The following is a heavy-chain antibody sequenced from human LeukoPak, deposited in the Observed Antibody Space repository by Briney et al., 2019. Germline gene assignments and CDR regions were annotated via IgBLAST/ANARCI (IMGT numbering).Heavy chain of an antibody. CDR2: IYPGDSDT. D-gene: IGHD6-13*01. Sequence: GEFLKISCKGSGYSVTSYWIGWVRQMPGKGLEWMGIIYPGDSDTRYSPSFQGQVTISADKSISTAYLQWSSLKASDTAMYYCARLLRNIAAAVYYFDYWGQGTLVTVSS. V-gene: IGHV5-51*01. J-gene: IGHJ4*02. CDR3: ARLLRNIAAAVYYFDY. CDR1: GYSVTSYW.